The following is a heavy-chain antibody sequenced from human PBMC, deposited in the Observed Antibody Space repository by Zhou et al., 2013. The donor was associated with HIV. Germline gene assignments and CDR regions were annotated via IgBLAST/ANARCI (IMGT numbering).Heavy chain of an antibody. CDR2: ISGSGGST. D-gene: IGHD1-26*01. CDR3: AKWSWELLPGSDYFDY. J-gene: IGHJ4*02. V-gene: IGHV3-23*01. Sequence: EVQLLESGGGLVQPGGSLRLSCAASGFTFSSYAMSWVRQAPGKGLEWVSAISGSGGSTYYADSVKGRFTISRDNSKNTLYLQMNSLRAEDTAVYYCAKWSWELLPGSDYFDYWGQGTLVTVSS. CDR1: GFTFSSYA.